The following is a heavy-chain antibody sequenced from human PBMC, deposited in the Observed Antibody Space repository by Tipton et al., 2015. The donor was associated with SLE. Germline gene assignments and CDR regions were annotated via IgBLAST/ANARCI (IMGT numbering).Heavy chain of an antibody. J-gene: IGHJ6*02. CDR2: IWYDGSNK. V-gene: IGHV3-33*08. CDR3: ARSPRSGDSRMGV. D-gene: IGHD4-17*01. CDR1: GFTFSSYG. Sequence: QLVQSGGGVVQPGRSLRLSCAASGFTFSSYGMHWVRQAPGKGLEWVAVIWYDGSNKYYADSVKGRFTISRDNSKNSLYLQMNSLRAEDTAVYYCARSPRSGDSRMGVWGQGTTVTVSS.